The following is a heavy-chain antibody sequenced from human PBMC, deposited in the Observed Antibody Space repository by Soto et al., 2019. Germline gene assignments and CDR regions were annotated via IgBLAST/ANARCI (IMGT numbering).Heavy chain of an antibody. J-gene: IGHJ4*02. CDR1: GGSISSYY. CDR3: ARVPGDSTGYYADY. D-gene: IGHD3-22*01. Sequence: SEILSLTCTVSGGSISSYYWSWIRQPPGKGLEWIGSISYSGSTNYNPSLKTRVTISLDTSKNQFSLNLSSVTAADAAVYYSARVPGDSTGYYADYWGQGALVTVSS. CDR2: ISYSGST. V-gene: IGHV4-59*01.